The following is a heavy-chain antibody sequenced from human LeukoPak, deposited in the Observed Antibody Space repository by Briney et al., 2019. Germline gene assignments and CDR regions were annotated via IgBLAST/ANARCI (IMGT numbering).Heavy chain of an antibody. CDR1: GFTFSNAW. CDR2: IKSKTDGGTT. V-gene: IGHV3-15*01. Sequence: RPGGSLRLSCAASGFTFSNAWMSWVRQAPGKGLEWVGRIKSKTDGGTTDYAAPVKGRFTISRNDSKNTLYLQMNSLKTEDTAVHYCTTELSYCGSSTSCYYYGMDVWGKGTTVTVSS. D-gene: IGHD2-2*01. J-gene: IGHJ6*04. CDR3: TTELSYCGSSTSCYYYGMDV.